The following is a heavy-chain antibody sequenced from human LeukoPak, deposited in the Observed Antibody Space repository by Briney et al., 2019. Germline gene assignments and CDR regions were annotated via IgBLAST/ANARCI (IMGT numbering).Heavy chain of an antibody. Sequence: SETLSLTCTVSGDSIRTYYWSWIRQPPGKGLECIGYISNSVYTNYNLSLTSRVTMSVDTSKNQFSLKLTSVAAADTAVYYCARHARSDYANDKFDYWGQGALVTVSS. CDR1: GDSIRTYY. D-gene: IGHD6-25*01. J-gene: IGHJ4*02. CDR3: ARHARSDYANDKFDY. V-gene: IGHV4-59*08. CDR2: ISNSVYT.